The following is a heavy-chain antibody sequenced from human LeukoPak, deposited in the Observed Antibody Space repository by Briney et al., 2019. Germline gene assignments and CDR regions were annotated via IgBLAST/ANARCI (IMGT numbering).Heavy chain of an antibody. J-gene: IGHJ6*03. CDR2: MNPNSGNT. Sequence: ASVKVSCKASGYTFTSYDINWVRQATGQGLEWMGWMNPNSGNTGYAQKFQGRVTMTRNTSISIAYMELSSLRSEDTAVYYCARGLIVRGVGFFYYYYYMDVWGKGTTVTISS. CDR3: ARGLIVRGVGFFYYYYYMDV. V-gene: IGHV1-8*01. D-gene: IGHD3-10*01. CDR1: GYTFTSYD.